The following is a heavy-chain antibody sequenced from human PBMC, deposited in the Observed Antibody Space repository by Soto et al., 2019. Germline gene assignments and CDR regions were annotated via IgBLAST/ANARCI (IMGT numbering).Heavy chain of an antibody. J-gene: IGHJ4*02. Sequence: GGSLSLSCAASGFTFSNYAMSWVRQAPGKGLEWVSAISGSGGNTYYADSVKGRFTISRDNSKNTLYLQMNSLRAEDTAVYYCAREFPYYESSDSYFDYWGQGALVTVSS. CDR2: ISGSGGNT. CDR3: AREFPYYESSDSYFDY. V-gene: IGHV3-23*01. CDR1: GFTFSNYA. D-gene: IGHD3-16*01.